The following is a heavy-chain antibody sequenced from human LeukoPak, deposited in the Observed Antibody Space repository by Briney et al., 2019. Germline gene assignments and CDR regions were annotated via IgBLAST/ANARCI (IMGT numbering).Heavy chain of an antibody. V-gene: IGHV1-69*13. Sequence: SVKVSCKASGGTFSSYAISWVRQAPGQGLEWMGGIIPIFGTANYAQKFQGRVTITADESTSTAYMELSSLRSEDTAVYYCARERVVVAARGNYYYYYGMDVWGQGTTVTVSS. CDR3: ARERVVVAARGNYYYYYGMDV. J-gene: IGHJ6*02. CDR2: IIPIFGTA. CDR1: GGTFSSYA. D-gene: IGHD2-15*01.